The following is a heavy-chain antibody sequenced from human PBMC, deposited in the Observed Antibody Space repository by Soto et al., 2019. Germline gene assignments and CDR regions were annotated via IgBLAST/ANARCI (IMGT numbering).Heavy chain of an antibody. V-gene: IGHV1-3*01. CDR3: ATYGDLRPDYYYYYGMDV. CDR2: INAGNGNT. D-gene: IGHD4-17*01. CDR1: GYTFTSYA. Sequence: ASVKVSCKASGYTFTSYAMHWVRQAPGQRLEWMGWINAGNGNTKYSQKFQGRVTITRDTSASTAYMELSSLRSEDTAVYYCATYGDLRPDYYYYYGMDVWGQWTTVTVSS. J-gene: IGHJ6*02.